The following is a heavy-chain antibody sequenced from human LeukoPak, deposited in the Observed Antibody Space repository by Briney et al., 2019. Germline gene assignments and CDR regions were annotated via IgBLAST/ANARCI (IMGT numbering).Heavy chain of an antibody. D-gene: IGHD5-18*01. V-gene: IGHV3-30*18. CDR2: ISYDGSNK. J-gene: IGHJ4*02. CDR3: AKDHGYSYGFDY. Sequence: GGSLRLSCAASGFTFSSYGMHWVRQAPGKGLEWVAVISYDGSNKYYAVSVKGRFTISRDNSKNTLYLQMNSLRAEDTAVYYCAKDHGYSYGFDYWGQGTLVTVSS. CDR1: GFTFSSYG.